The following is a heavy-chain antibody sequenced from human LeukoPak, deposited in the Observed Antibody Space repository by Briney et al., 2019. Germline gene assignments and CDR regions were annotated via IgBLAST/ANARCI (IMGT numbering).Heavy chain of an antibody. CDR3: ARSSIAVAWN. Sequence: GGSLRLSCAASGFTFSTYAMSWVRQAPGKGLEWVSAISGSGGSTYYADSVKGRFTISRDNAKNSLYLQMNSLRAEDTAVYYCARSSIAVAWNWGQGTLVTVSS. J-gene: IGHJ4*02. CDR1: GFTFSTYA. D-gene: IGHD6-19*01. CDR2: ISGSGGST. V-gene: IGHV3-23*01.